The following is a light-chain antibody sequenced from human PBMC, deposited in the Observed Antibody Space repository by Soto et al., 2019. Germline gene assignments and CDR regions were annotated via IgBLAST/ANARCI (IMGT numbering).Light chain of an antibody. CDR3: HQYGSTPRT. Sequence: EIVLTQSPGTLSLSPGERATLSCRASQSVISNYFSWFQQKPGQAPRLLIYGISSRATGIPDRFSGSGSGTDFPLTISGLEPEDFAVYYCHQYGSTPRTFGQGKKLEIK. J-gene: IGKJ2*01. CDR1: QSVISNY. V-gene: IGKV3-20*01. CDR2: GIS.